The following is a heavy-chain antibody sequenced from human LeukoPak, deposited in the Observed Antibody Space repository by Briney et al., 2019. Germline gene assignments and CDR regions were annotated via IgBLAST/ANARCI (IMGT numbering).Heavy chain of an antibody. Sequence: ASVKVSCKASGYTFTGYYMHWVRQAPGQGLEWMGWINPNSGGTNYAQKFQGRVTMTRDTSISTAYMELSRLRSDDTAVYYCARDPRGGDPQFDHWGQGTLVTVSS. D-gene: IGHD2-21*02. CDR1: GYTFTGYY. V-gene: IGHV1-2*02. J-gene: IGHJ4*02. CDR3: ARDPRGGDPQFDH. CDR2: INPNSGGT.